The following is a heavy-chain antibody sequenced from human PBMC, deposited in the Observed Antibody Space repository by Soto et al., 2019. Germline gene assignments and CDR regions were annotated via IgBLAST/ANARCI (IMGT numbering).Heavy chain of an antibody. V-gene: IGHV1-3*01. CDR3: ARFPVYYYDISGYPYVRAF. Sequence: ASVKVSCKASGYTFTSYAMHWVRQAPGQRLEWMGWINAGNGNTKYSQKFQGRVTITRDTSASTAYMELSSLRSEDTAVYYCARFPVYYYDISGYPYVRAFWGQGTTVPVSS. CDR1: GYTFTSYA. CDR2: INAGNGNT. D-gene: IGHD3-22*01. J-gene: IGHJ6*02.